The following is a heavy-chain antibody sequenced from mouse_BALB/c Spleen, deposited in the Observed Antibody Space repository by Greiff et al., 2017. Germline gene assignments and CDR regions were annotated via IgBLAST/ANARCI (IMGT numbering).Heavy chain of an antibody. Sequence: QVQLKESGPGLVAPSHSLTITCTVSGFSFTSYGVSWVRQPPGKGLEWLGVIWGDGSTNNHSALISRLSISKDNSKSHVFLILHSMQTDGTAAYDSADYYCGSSYEGAMDYWGQGTSVTVSS. J-gene: IGHJ4*01. CDR2: IWGDGST. D-gene: IGHD1-1*01. CDR1: GFSFTSYG. V-gene: IGHV2-3*01. CDR3: ADYYCGSSYEGAMDY.